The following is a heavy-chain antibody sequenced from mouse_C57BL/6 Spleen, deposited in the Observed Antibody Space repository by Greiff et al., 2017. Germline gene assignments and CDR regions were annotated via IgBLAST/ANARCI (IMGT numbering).Heavy chain of an antibody. Sequence: EVQLQQSGPELVKPGASVTMSCKASGYTFTDYNMHWVKQSHGKSLEWIGYINPNNGGTSYNQKFKGKATLTVNQSSSTAYMELRSLTSEDSAVYYCARGVVMRLLDYWGQGTTLTVSS. CDR1: GYTFTDYN. CDR3: ARGVVMRLLDY. CDR2: INPNNGGT. J-gene: IGHJ2*01. D-gene: IGHD2-3*01. V-gene: IGHV1-22*01.